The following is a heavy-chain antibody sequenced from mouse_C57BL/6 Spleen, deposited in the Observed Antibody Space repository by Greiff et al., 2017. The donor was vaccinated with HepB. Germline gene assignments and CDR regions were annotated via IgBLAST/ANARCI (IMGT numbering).Heavy chain of an antibody. D-gene: IGHD3-2*02. V-gene: IGHV1-50*01. Sequence: QVQLQQPGAELVKPGASVKLSCKASGYTFTSYWMQWVKQRPGQGLEWIGEIDPSDSYTNYNQKFKGKATLTVDTSSSTAYVQLSSLTSEDSAVYYCARSGTEDYWGQGTTLTVSS. CDR2: IDPSDSYT. CDR3: ARSGTEDY. CDR1: GYTFTSYW. J-gene: IGHJ2*01.